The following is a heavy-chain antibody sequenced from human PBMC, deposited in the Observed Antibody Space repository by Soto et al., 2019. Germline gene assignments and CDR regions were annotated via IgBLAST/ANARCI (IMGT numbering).Heavy chain of an antibody. Sequence: QVQLQQWGAGLLKPSETLSLTCAVYGGSFSGYYWSWIRQPPGKGLEWIGEINHSGSTNYNPSLKSRVTISVDTSKNQFSLKLSSVTAAVTAVYYCARGYSYSYGVDYWGQGTLVTVSS. J-gene: IGHJ4*02. CDR1: GGSFSGYY. D-gene: IGHD5-18*01. CDR2: INHSGST. V-gene: IGHV4-34*01. CDR3: ARGYSYSYGVDY.